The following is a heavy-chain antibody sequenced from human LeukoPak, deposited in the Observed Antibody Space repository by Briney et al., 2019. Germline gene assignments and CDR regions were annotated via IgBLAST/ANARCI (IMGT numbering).Heavy chain of an antibody. CDR3: AREEKYSDSSGYYFDY. Sequence: ASVKVSCKASGYTFTSYGISWVRQAPGQGLEWMGWISAYTGNTNYAQKLQGRVTMTTDTSTSTAYMELRSLRSDDTAVYYCAREEKYSDSSGYYFDYWGQGTLVTVSS. D-gene: IGHD3-22*01. V-gene: IGHV1-18*01. CDR1: GYTFTSYG. CDR2: ISAYTGNT. J-gene: IGHJ4*02.